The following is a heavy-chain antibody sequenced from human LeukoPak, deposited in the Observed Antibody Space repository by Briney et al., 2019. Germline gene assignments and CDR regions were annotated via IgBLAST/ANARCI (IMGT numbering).Heavy chain of an antibody. Sequence: GGSLRLSCAGSGFTFNNYAMSWVRQAPGKGLEWASAISETGGTIHYADSVRGRFIISRDNSKNTLYLQMNSLRAEDTAVYYCAREMTIITYSFDSWGQGTLVTVSS. J-gene: IGHJ4*02. CDR2: ISETGGTI. CDR3: AREMTIITYSFDS. CDR1: GFTFNNYA. D-gene: IGHD5-24*01. V-gene: IGHV3-23*01.